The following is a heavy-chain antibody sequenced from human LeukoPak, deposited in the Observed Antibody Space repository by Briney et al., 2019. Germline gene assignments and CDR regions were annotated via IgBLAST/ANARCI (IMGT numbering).Heavy chain of an antibody. CDR1: GYTFTSYG. CDR2: ISAYNGNT. D-gene: IGHD3-10*01. Sequence: ASVKVSFKASGYTFTSYGISWGRQAPGQGLEWMGWISAYNGNTNYAQKLQGRVTMTTDTSTSTAYMELRSLRSDDTAVYYCARTEVWFGELLGSFDYWGQGTLVTVSS. V-gene: IGHV1-18*01. J-gene: IGHJ4*02. CDR3: ARTEVWFGELLGSFDY.